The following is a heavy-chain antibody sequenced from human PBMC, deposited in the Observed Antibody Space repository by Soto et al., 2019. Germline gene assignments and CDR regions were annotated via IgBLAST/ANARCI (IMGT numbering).Heavy chain of an antibody. V-gene: IGHV3-7*01. Sequence: EVQLVESGGGLVQPGGSLRLSCAASGFTFSSYWMSWVRQAPGKGLEWVANIKQDGSEKYYVDSVKGRFTISRDNAKNSLYLQMNSLRAEDTAVYYCARAPDGSYTFGGVIVSSNYYYYYMDVWGKGTTVTVSS. CDR1: GFTFSSYW. CDR3: ARAPDGSYTFGGVIVSSNYYYYYMDV. D-gene: IGHD3-16*02. CDR2: IKQDGSEK. J-gene: IGHJ6*03.